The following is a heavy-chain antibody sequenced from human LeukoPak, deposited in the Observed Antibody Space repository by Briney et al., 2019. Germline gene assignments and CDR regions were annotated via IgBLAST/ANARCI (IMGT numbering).Heavy chain of an antibody. J-gene: IGHJ6*03. CDR1: GGTFISYA. CDR2: IIPIFGTA. V-gene: IGHV1-69*05. CDR3: AREISGSPRYYYYMDV. Sequence: SVKVSCKASGGTFISYAISWVRQAPGQGLKWMGRIIPIFGTANYAQKFQGRVTITTDESTSTAYMELSSLRSEDTAVYYCAREISGSPRYYYYMDVWGKGTTVTVSS. D-gene: IGHD3-22*01.